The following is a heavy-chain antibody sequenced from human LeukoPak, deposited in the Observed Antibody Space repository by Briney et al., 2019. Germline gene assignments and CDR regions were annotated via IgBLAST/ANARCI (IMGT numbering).Heavy chain of an antibody. J-gene: IGHJ6*04. CDR2: IYYSGST. V-gene: IGHV4-61*01. CDR3: AREPGDILTGYPSSYGMDV. D-gene: IGHD3-9*01. Sequence: SETLSLACTVSGGSVSSGSYYWSWIRQPPGKGLEWMGYIYYSGSTNYNPSLKSRVTISVDTSKNQFSLKLSSVTAADTAVYYCAREPGDILTGYPSSYGMDVWGKGTTVTVSS. CDR1: GGSVSSGSYY.